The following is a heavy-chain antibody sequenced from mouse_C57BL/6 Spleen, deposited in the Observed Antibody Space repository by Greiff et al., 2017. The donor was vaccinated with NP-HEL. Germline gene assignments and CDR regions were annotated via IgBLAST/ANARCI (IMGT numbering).Heavy chain of an antibody. CDR1: GYTFTDYE. J-gene: IGHJ2*01. D-gene: IGHD1-1*01. CDR3: TKANYYGSSEYFDY. V-gene: IGHV1-15*01. Sequence: QVQLQQSGAELVRPGASVTLSCKASGYTFTDYEMHWVKQTPVHGLEWIGAIDPETGGTAYNQKFKGKAILTADKSSSTAYMGLRSLTSEDAAVYYCTKANYYGSSEYFDYWGQGTTLTVSS. CDR2: IDPETGGT.